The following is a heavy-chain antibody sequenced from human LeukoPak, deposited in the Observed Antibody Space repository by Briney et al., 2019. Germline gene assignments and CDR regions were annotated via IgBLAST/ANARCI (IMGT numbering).Heavy chain of an antibody. Sequence: GGSLRLSCAASGFTFSSYSMNWVRQAPGKGLEWVSSISSSSSYIYYADSVKGRFTITRDNAKNSLYLQMNSLRAEDTAVYYCARHGGYSGYDFWYWGQGTLVTVSS. CDR3: ARHGGYSGYDFWY. CDR2: ISSSSSYI. V-gene: IGHV3-21*01. CDR1: GFTFSSYS. J-gene: IGHJ4*02. D-gene: IGHD5-12*01.